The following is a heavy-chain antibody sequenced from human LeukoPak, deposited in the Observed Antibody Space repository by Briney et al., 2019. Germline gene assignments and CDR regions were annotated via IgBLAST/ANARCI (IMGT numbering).Heavy chain of an antibody. CDR3: TGETYYFDH. J-gene: IGHJ4*02. Sequence: GGSLRLSCAVSGFPFSTFWMSWVRQAPGKGLEWVANINQDGSEKYVDSVRGRFAISRDNAKNSLYLQMNSLRPEDTAMYYCTGETYYFDHWGQGALVTVSS. V-gene: IGHV3-7*04. CDR1: GFPFSTFW. CDR2: INQDGSEK.